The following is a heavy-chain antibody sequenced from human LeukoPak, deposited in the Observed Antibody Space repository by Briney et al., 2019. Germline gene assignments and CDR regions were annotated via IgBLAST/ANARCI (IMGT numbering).Heavy chain of an antibody. J-gene: IGHJ4*02. CDR2: INPNSGGT. CDR3: ARDQDIVVVPAVPSDY. V-gene: IGHV1-2*02. CDR1: GYTFTGYY. D-gene: IGHD2-2*01. Sequence: GASVKVSCKASGYTFTGYYMHWVRQAPGQGLEWMGWINPNSGGTNYAQKFQGRVTMTRDTSISTAYMELSRLRSDDTAVYYCARDQDIVVVPAVPSDYWGQGTLVTVSS.